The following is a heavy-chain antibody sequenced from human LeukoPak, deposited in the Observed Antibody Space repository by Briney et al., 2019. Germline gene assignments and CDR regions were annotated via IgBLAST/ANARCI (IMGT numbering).Heavy chain of an antibody. J-gene: IGHJ2*01. D-gene: IGHD3-10*01. Sequence: PSGTLSLTCAVSGGSISSNNWWSWVRQPPGKGLEWIGEIYHSGSTNYNPSLKSRVTISLDKSKNQFSLKLNSVTAADTAVYYCARDETMVRGVIGSRNSDLWGRGTLLTVSS. CDR2: IYHSGST. CDR1: GGSISSNNW. V-gene: IGHV4-4*02. CDR3: ARDETMVRGVIGSRNSDL.